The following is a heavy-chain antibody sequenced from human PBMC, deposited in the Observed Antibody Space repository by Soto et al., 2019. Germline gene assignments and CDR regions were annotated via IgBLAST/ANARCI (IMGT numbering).Heavy chain of an antibody. CDR3: AKVTRSWLYYYYGMDV. CDR1: GFTFSSYG. V-gene: IGHV3-30*18. D-gene: IGHD6-13*01. J-gene: IGHJ6*02. CDR2: ISYDGSKK. Sequence: QVQLVESGGCVVQPGRSLRLSCAASGFTFSSYGMHWVRQAPGKGLEWGAVISYDGSKKYYADSVKGRFTISRDNSKNTLYLQMNSLRAEDTAVYYCAKVTRSWLYYYYGMDVWGQGTTVTVSS.